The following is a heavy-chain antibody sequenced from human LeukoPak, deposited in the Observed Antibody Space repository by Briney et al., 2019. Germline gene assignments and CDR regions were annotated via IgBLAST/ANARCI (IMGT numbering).Heavy chain of an antibody. J-gene: IGHJ5*02. V-gene: IGHV1-2*02. D-gene: IGHD2-15*01. CDR2: INPNSGGT. CDR3: ARTSGYCSGGSCYSEVWFDP. Sequence: GASVKVSCKASGYTFTGYYMHWVRQAPGQGLEWMGWINPNSGGTNYAQKFQGRVTMTRDTSISTAYMELSRLRSDDTAVYYCARTSGYCSGGSCYSEVWFDPWGQGTLVTVSS. CDR1: GYTFTGYY.